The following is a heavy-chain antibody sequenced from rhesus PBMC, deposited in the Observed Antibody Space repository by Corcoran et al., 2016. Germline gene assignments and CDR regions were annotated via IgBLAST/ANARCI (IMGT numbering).Heavy chain of an antibody. CDR2: IYSNSEST. V-gene: IGHV4S12*01. CDR3: ARDRGLGYGLDS. CDR1: GGTLSRGSYY. Sequence: QVQLQESGPGVVKPSETLSLTCAVSGGTLSRGSYYWRWLRPPPGKGLEWIGCIYSNSESTNYNPSLKSRFTISKDTSKNQFSLKLSSVTATDTAVYYCARDRGLGYGLDSWGQGVVVTVSS. D-gene: IGHD3-9*01. J-gene: IGHJ6*01.